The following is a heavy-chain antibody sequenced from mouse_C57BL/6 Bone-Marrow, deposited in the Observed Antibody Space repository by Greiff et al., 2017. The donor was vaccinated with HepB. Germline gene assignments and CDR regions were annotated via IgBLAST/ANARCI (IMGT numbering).Heavy chain of an antibody. CDR3: AENYYGSSHWYFDV. J-gene: IGHJ1*03. D-gene: IGHD1-1*01. V-gene: IGHV1-50*01. Sequence: VQLQQPGAELVKPGASVKLSCKASGYTFTSCWMQWVKQRPGQGLEWIGEIDPSDSYTNYNQKFKGKATLTVDTSSSTAYMQLSSLTSEDSAVYYCAENYYGSSHWYFDVWGTGTTVTVSS. CDR2: IDPSDSYT. CDR1: GYTFTSCW.